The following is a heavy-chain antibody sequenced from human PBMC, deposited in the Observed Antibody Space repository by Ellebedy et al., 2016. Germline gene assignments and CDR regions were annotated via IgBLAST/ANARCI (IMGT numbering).Heavy chain of an antibody. CDR1: GFSISSGYY. J-gene: IGHJ4*02. CDR2: IFRSGST. D-gene: IGHD2-21*02. CDR3: ARVESPYCGGDCYSLDY. Sequence: SETLSLXXTVSGFSISSGYYWGWIRQPPGKGLEWIGSIFRSGSTSYNPSLKSRVTISLDTSKNQFSLKLSSVTAADTAVYYCARVESPYCGGDCYSLDYWGQGTLVTVSS. V-gene: IGHV4-38-2*02.